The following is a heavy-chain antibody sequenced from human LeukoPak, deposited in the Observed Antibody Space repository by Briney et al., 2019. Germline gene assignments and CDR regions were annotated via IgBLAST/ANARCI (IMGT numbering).Heavy chain of an antibody. CDR1: GFTFHSYA. J-gene: IGHJ4*02. D-gene: IGHD4-23*01. V-gene: IGHV3-23*01. CDR2: IIVCGCST. Sequence: GGSLTLSCAACGFTFHSYAMLWVRRAPGEGLVGVSLIIVCGCSTYCAVCVRGRFTISRDNSKNTLYLQMNSLRAEDTAIYICAKGRGGNSGDFDYWGQGTLVTVSS. CDR3: AKGRGGNSGDFDY.